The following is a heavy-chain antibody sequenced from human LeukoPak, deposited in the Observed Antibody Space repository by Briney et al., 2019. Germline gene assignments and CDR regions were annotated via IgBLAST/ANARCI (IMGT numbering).Heavy chain of an antibody. D-gene: IGHD2-2*01. CDR1: GFTFSNAW. CDR2: IKSKTDGGTT. V-gene: IGHV3-15*07. Sequence: PGGSLRLSCAASGFTFSNAWMNWDRQAPGKGLEWVGRIKSKTDGGTTDYAAPVKGRFTISRDDSKNTLYLQMNSLKTEDTAVYYCTTGPGGPDCSSTSCYDYGMDVWGQGTTVTVSS. CDR3: TTGPGGPDCSSTSCYDYGMDV. J-gene: IGHJ6*02.